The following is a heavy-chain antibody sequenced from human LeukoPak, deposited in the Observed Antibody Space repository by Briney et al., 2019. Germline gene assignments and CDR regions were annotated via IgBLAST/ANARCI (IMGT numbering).Heavy chain of an antibody. CDR2: ISESGGAT. J-gene: IGHJ4*02. Sequence: GESLTLSCAASGFMFSHSAMTWVRQTPGKGLEWVSGISESGGATYYAGSAKGRFTISRDNSKNTLYLQMNSLRSDDTAVYYCATVGVGWVAFEYWGQGALVTVSS. D-gene: IGHD3-16*01. CDR1: GFMFSHSA. V-gene: IGHV3-23*01. CDR3: ATVGVGWVAFEY.